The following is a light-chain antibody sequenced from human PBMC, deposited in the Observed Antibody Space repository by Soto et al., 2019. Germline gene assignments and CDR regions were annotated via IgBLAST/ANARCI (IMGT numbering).Light chain of an antibody. J-gene: IGLJ3*02. CDR3: CSYAGSRSLV. Sequence: QSALTQPRSVSGSPGESVTISCTGTSSDIGAYNYVFWYRQYPGKSPKLMIYDVYKRPSGVPDRFSGSKSANTASLTISGLQTEDEAVYHCCSYAGSRSLVFGGGTQLTVL. V-gene: IGLV2-11*01. CDR2: DVY. CDR1: SSDIGAYNY.